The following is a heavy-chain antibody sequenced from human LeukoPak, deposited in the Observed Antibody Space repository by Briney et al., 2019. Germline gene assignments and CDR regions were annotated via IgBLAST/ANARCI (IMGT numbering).Heavy chain of an antibody. V-gene: IGHV5-51*01. Sequence: GETLKISCKGSGYTFTSHWIGGVRQIPGKGQEWMGIIYPADSDTRYNPSFQGQVIISADKSTSTAYLQWGSLRASDAAIYYCARPHTLDRTTKYYFDYWGQGTLVTVSS. J-gene: IGHJ4*02. CDR3: ARPHTLDRTTKYYFDY. D-gene: IGHD1-14*01. CDR1: GYTFTSHW. CDR2: IYPADSDT.